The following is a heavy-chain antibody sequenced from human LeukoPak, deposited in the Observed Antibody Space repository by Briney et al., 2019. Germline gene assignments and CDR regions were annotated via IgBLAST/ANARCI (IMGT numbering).Heavy chain of an antibody. Sequence: TLSLTCTVSGGSISSGSYYWSWIRQPAGKGLEWIGRIYTSGSTNYNPSLKSRVTISVDTSKNQFSLKLSSVTAADTAVYYCARGLYCGGDCYWFDYWGQGTLVTVSS. CDR3: ARGLYCGGDCYWFDY. CDR2: IYTSGST. V-gene: IGHV4-61*02. J-gene: IGHJ4*02. CDR1: GGSISSGSYY. D-gene: IGHD2-21*02.